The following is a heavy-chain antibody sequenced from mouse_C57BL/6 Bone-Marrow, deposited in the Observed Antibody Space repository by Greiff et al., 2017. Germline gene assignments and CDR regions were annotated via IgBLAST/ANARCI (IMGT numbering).Heavy chain of an antibody. V-gene: IGHV1-64*01. CDR3: ARSRCGLLPSWDFDG. CDR2: IHPKSGST. Sequence: QVQLQQPGAELVKPGASVKLSCKASGYTFTSYWMHWVKQRPGQGLEWIGMIHPKSGSTNYNEKFKSKATLTVDKSSSTAYMQLSSLTSEDSAVYYCARSRCGLLPSWDFDGWGTGTTVTDSS. J-gene: IGHJ1*03. CDR1: GYTFTSYW. D-gene: IGHD2-3*01.